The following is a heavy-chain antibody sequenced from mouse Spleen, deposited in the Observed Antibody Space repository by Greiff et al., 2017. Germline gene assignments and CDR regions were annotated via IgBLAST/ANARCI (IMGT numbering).Heavy chain of an antibody. CDR1: GYTFTSYW. V-gene: IGHV1-59*01. D-gene: IGHD4-1*01. CDR3: AELGEVFFDY. Sequence: VQLQQPGAELVRPGTSVKLSCKASGYTFTSYWMHWVKQRPGQGLEWIGVIDPSDSYTNYNQKFKGKATLTVDTSSSTAYMQLSSLTSEDSAVYYCAELGEVFFDYWGQGTTLTVSS. J-gene: IGHJ2*01. CDR2: IDPSDSYT.